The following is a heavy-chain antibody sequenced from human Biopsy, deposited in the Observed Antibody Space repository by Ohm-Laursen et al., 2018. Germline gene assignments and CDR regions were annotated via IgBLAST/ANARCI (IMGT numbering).Heavy chain of an antibody. CDR3: ARAGVGSDGTDSYYYGMDV. CDR2: IIPSGATT. D-gene: IGHD5-24*01. CDR1: GNTFATYH. Sequence: SVTASCKASGNTFATYHIHWARQAPGQGLEWMGVIIPSGATTSFSQKFQGRITMTRDTSTGTVYMDLNSLGSEDTAVYYCARAGVGSDGTDSYYYGMDVWGPGTTVTVSS. J-gene: IGHJ6*02. V-gene: IGHV1-46*01.